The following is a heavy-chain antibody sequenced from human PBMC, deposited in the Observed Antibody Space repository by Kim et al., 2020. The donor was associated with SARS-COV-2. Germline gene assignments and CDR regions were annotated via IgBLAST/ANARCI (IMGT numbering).Heavy chain of an antibody. Sequence: SETLSLTCTVSGGSVSTGRHYWSWIRQPPGKGLEWIGCISYSGSTNQNPSLKSRVTISVDTSKNQFSLKLSSVTAADTAVYYCARDLRTTVTPYYYGMDVWGQGTTVTVSS. D-gene: IGHD4-4*01. V-gene: IGHV4-61*01. CDR3: ARDLRTTVTPYYYGMDV. CDR2: ISYSGST. CDR1: GGSVSTGRHY. J-gene: IGHJ6*02.